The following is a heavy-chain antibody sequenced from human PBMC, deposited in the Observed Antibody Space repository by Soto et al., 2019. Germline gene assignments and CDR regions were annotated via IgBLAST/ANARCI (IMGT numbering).Heavy chain of an antibody. J-gene: IGHJ4*02. CDR3: ARGSGSYHTRFDY. V-gene: IGHV3-48*02. CDR2: ISSSSSTI. Sequence: SLRLSCAAPGFTFIRYSMNWVRQAPGKGLEWVSYISSSSSTIYYADSVKGRFTISRDNAKNSLYLQMNSLRDEDTAVYYCARGSGSYHTRFDYWGQGTLVTVSS. CDR1: GFTFIRYS. D-gene: IGHD1-26*01.